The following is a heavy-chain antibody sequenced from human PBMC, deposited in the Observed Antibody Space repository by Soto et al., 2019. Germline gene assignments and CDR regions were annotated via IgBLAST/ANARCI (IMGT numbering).Heavy chain of an antibody. Sequence: PGGSLRLSCAASGFTFSSYEMNWVRQAPGKGLEWVSYISSGGSTIYYADSVRGRFTISRDNAKNSLYLQMNSLRAEDTAVYYCAKEGTANNFDYWGQGTLVTVSS. CDR1: GFTFSSYE. V-gene: IGHV3-48*03. CDR3: AKEGTANNFDY. CDR2: ISSGGSTI. D-gene: IGHD7-27*01. J-gene: IGHJ4*02.